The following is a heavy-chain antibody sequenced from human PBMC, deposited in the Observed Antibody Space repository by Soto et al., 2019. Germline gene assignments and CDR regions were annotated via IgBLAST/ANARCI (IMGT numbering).Heavy chain of an antibody. Sequence: PGGSLRLSCAASGFTFSSYAMSWVRQAPGKGLEWVAAISGSGGSKYYADSVKGRFTISRDNSKNTLYLQMNSLRAEDTAVYYCAKQRGRSTAMVTHFDYWGQGTLVTVSS. CDR1: GFTFSSYA. D-gene: IGHD5-18*01. CDR2: ISGSGGSK. CDR3: AKQRGRSTAMVTHFDY. V-gene: IGHV3-23*01. J-gene: IGHJ4*02.